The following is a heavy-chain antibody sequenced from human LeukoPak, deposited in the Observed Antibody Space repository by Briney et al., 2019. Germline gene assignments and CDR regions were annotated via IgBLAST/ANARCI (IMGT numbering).Heavy chain of an antibody. CDR1: GYTFTSYA. CDR3: ARSDPTKLPLYYMDV. J-gene: IGHJ6*03. Sequence: ASVKVSCKASGYTFTSYAMNWVRQAPGQGLEWMGWINTNTGNPTYAQGFTGRFVFSLDTSVSTAYLQISSLKAEDTAVYYCARSDPTKLPLYYMDVWGKGTTVTASS. D-gene: IGHD5-24*01. V-gene: IGHV7-4-1*02. CDR2: INTNTGNP.